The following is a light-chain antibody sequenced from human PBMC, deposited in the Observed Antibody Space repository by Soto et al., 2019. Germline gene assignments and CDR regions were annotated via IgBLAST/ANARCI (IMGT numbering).Light chain of an antibody. Sequence: QSALTQPASVSGSPGQSITISCTGTSSDVGSYNLVSWYQHHPGKAPKLMIYEDTNRPSGVSNRFSGSKSGNTASLTISGLQAEDEADDYCSSYTTSGTQVFGGGTKLTVL. V-gene: IGLV2-14*02. CDR1: SSDVGSYNL. J-gene: IGLJ3*02. CDR3: SSYTTSGTQV. CDR2: EDT.